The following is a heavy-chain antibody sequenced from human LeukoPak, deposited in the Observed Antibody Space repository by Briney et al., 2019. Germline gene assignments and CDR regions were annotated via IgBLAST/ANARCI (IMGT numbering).Heavy chain of an antibody. CDR2: IKQDGSEK. D-gene: IGHD1-26*01. Sequence: GGSLRLSCAASGFAFSVYWMSWARQAPGKGLEWVANIKQDGSEKYYVDSVKGRFTISRDNARNSLYLQMNSLRAEDTAVYYCARGTILGGSPVVLDWGQGTLVTVSS. V-gene: IGHV3-7*01. CDR1: GFAFSVYW. CDR3: ARGTILGGSPVVLD. J-gene: IGHJ4*02.